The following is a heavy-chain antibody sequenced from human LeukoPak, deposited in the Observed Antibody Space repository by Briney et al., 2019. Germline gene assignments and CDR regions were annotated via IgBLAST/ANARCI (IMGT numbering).Heavy chain of an antibody. CDR1: GYTFTSYG. V-gene: IGHV1-18*01. CDR2: ISAYNGNT. CDR3: ASSYSSSWYAWGAFDI. Sequence: ASVKVSCKASGYTFTSYGISWVRQAPGQGLEWMGWISAYNGNTNYAQKLQGRVTMTTDTSTSTAYMELGSLRSDDTAVYYCASSYSSSWYAWGAFDIWGQGTMVTVSS. D-gene: IGHD6-13*01. J-gene: IGHJ3*02.